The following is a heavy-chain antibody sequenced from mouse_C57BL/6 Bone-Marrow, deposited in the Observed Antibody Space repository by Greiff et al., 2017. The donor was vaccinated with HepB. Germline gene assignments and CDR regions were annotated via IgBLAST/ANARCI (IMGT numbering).Heavy chain of an antibody. CDR3: AREPYYSNYDAMDY. CDR2: IDPSDSYT. Sequence: VQLQQPGAELVMPGASVKLSCKASGYTFTSYWMHWVKQRPGQGLEWIGEIDPSDSYTNYNQKFKGKSTLTVDKSSSTAYMQLSSLTSEDSAVYYCAREPYYSNYDAMDYWGQGTSVTVSS. V-gene: IGHV1-69*01. J-gene: IGHJ4*01. D-gene: IGHD2-5*01. CDR1: GYTFTSYW.